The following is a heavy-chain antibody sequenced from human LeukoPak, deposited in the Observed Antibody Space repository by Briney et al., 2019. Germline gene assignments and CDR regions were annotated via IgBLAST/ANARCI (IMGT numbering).Heavy chain of an antibody. CDR2: ISSSSSYI. CDR1: GFTFSSYS. D-gene: IGHD1-26*01. Sequence: PGGSLRLSCAASGFTFSSYSMNWVRQAPGKGLEWVSSISSSSSYIYYADSVKGRFTISRDNAKNTLYLQMNSLRAEDTAVYYCASHWEPTIPYWYFDVWGRGTLVTVSS. CDR3: ASHWEPTIPYWYFDV. J-gene: IGHJ2*01. V-gene: IGHV3-21*01.